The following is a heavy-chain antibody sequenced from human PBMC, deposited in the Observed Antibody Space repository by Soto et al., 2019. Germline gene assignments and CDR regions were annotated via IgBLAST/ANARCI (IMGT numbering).Heavy chain of an antibody. V-gene: IGHV1-18*04. CDR2: ISAYNGNT. CDR1: GYTFTSYG. J-gene: IGHJ6*02. CDR3: ARDKPEDIAVVYPAYYYYGMDV. Sequence: QVQLVQSGAEVKKPGASVKVSCKASGYTFTSYGISWVRQAPGQGLEWMGWISAYNGNTNYAQKHQGRVTMTTDTHTNTAYMELRSLRSDDTAVYYCARDKPEDIAVVYPAYYYYGMDVWGQGTTVTVSS. D-gene: IGHD2-2*01.